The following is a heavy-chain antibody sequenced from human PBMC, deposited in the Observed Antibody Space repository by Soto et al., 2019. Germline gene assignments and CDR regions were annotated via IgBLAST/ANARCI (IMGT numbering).Heavy chain of an antibody. D-gene: IGHD3-22*01. Sequence: QVQLQESGPGLVKPSETLSLTCTVSGGSVSNGNYYWSWIRHPPGKGREWIGYIHYTGPTNYNPSLKSRVTMSVDTSKNQFSLKLTSVTTADTAVYYCAREGLGGYDYGGVDYWGQGTLVTVSS. J-gene: IGHJ4*02. CDR3: AREGLGGYDYGGVDY. V-gene: IGHV4-61*01. CDR1: GGSVSNGNYY. CDR2: IHYTGPT.